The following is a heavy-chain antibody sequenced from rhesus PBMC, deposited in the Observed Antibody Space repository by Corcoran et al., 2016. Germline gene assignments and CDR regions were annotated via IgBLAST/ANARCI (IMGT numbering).Heavy chain of an antibody. Sequence: QVQLQESGPGLVKPSETLSLTCAVSGGSITTYYWRWIRQSPGKGLEGIGRLHGSVRDTHHTPSLKSRVTISIDTSKNPLSLKLTSVTAADTAVYFCAKMVSSWNNPAFDFWGQGLRVTVSS. CDR1: GGSITTYY. J-gene: IGHJ3*01. CDR2: LHGSVRDT. CDR3: AKMVSSWNNPAFDF. V-gene: IGHV4-160*01. D-gene: IGHD1-20*01.